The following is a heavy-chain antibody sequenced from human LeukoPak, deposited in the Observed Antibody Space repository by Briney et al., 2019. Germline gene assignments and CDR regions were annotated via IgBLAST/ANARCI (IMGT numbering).Heavy chain of an antibody. V-gene: IGHV4-4*07. CDR2: IYSSGST. D-gene: IGHD3-22*01. Sequence: SETLSLTCTVSGDSISDYYWSWIRQPAGKGLEWVGRIYSSGSTNYNPSLKSRGTMSVDTSKNQFSLKLSSVTAADTAVYYCAREEGTYYFDGSGYFAYWGQGTLVTVSS. J-gene: IGHJ4*02. CDR1: GDSISDYY. CDR3: AREEGTYYFDGSGYFAY.